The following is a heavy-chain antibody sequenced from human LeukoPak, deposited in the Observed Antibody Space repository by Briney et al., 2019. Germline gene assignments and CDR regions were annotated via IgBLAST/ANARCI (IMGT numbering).Heavy chain of an antibody. Sequence: GRSLRLSCAASGFTFNSYGMHWVRQAPGKGLEWVAVISYDGSNKYYADSVKGRFTISRDNSKNTLYLQMNSLRAEDTAVYYCAKIIDGYNFSDYWGQGTLVTVSS. J-gene: IGHJ4*02. CDR2: ISYDGSNK. V-gene: IGHV3-30*18. CDR1: GFTFNSYG. CDR3: AKIIDGYNFSDY. D-gene: IGHD5-24*01.